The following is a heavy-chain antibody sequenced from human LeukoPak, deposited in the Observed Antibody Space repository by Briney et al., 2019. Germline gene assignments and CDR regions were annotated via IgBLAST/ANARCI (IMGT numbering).Heavy chain of an antibody. V-gene: IGHV4-30-4*08. D-gene: IGHD5-18*01. Sequence: SETLSLTCTVSGGSISRGDYYRSWIRQPPGKGLEWIGYIYYSGSTYYNPSLKSRVTISVDTSKNQFSLKLSSVTAADTAVYYCARDGGYSYGLFDYWGQGTLVTVSS. CDR3: ARDGGYSYGLFDY. CDR2: IYYSGST. CDR1: GGSISRGDYY. J-gene: IGHJ4*02.